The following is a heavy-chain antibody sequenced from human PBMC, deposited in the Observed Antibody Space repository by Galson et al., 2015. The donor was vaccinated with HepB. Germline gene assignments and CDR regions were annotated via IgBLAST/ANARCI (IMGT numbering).Heavy chain of an antibody. CDR3: AKDLKAYAYGGTGAVDY. Sequence: LRLSCAASGFTFSSYGMHWVRQAPGKGLEWVAVISYDGSNKYSADSVKGRFTISRDNSKNTLYLQMNSLRAEDTAVFYCAKDLKAYAYGGTGAVDYWGQGTLVTVSS. J-gene: IGHJ4*02. CDR2: ISYDGSNK. D-gene: IGHD4-23*01. CDR1: GFTFSSYG. V-gene: IGHV3-30*18.